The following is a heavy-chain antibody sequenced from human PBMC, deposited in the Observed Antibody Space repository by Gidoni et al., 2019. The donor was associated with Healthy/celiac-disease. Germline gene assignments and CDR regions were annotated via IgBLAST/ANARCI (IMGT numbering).Heavy chain of an antibody. V-gene: IGHV3-48*03. CDR1: GFTVSSYE. J-gene: IGHJ3*02. CDR2: ISSSGSTI. CDR3: ARVGSSSWYEGAFDI. Sequence: EVQLVESGGGLVQPGGSLRLSCAASGFTVSSYEMNWVRQAPGKGLGWVSYISSSGSTIYYADSVKGRFTISRDNAKNSLYLQMNSLRAEDTAVYYCARVGSSSWYEGAFDIWGQGTMVTVSS. D-gene: IGHD6-13*01.